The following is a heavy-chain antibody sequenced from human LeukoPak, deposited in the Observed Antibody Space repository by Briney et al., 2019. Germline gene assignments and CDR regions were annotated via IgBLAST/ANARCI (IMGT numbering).Heavy chain of an antibody. V-gene: IGHV4-34*01. J-gene: IGHJ4*02. CDR3: ARRLGYYYDSSVYYY. CDR1: GGSFSGYY. Sequence: SETLSLTCAVYGGSFSGYYWSWIRQSPGKGLEWIGEINHSGSTNYNPSLKSRVTISVDTTKNQFSLKLSSVTAADTAVYYCARRLGYYYDSSVYYYWGQGTLVTVSS. D-gene: IGHD3-22*01. CDR2: INHSGST.